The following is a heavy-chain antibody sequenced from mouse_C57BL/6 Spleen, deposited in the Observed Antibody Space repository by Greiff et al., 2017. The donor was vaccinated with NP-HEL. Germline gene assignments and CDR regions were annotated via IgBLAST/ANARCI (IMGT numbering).Heavy chain of an antibody. V-gene: IGHV5-4*01. CDR1: GFTFSSYA. Sequence: EVQGVESGGGLVQPGGSLKLSCAASGFTFSSYAMSWVRQTPEKRLEWVATISDGGSYTYYPDNVKGRFPISRDNAKNNLYLQMSHLKSEDTAREYGAREAAQATPLDYWGQGTTLTVSS. J-gene: IGHJ2*01. CDR2: ISDGGSYT. CDR3: AREAAQATPLDY. D-gene: IGHD3-2*02.